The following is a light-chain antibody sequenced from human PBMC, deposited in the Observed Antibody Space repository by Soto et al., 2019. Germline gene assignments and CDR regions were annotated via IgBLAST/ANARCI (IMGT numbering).Light chain of an antibody. Sequence: DIVLTQSPGTLSLSPGERATLSCTASQSVSSNYLAWYQQKPGQAPRLLIHGASTRATGVPDRFSGSGSGTDFTLTISRLEPEDSAVYHCQQYGSLSWTFGQGTKVEIK. J-gene: IGKJ1*01. CDR1: QSVSSNY. CDR2: GAS. CDR3: QQYGSLSWT. V-gene: IGKV3-20*01.